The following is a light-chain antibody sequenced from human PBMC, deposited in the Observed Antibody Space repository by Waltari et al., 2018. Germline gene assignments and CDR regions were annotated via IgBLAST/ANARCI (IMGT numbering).Light chain of an antibody. Sequence: SHVLTQPPSVSVAPGQAAKITCESGNIGRERGHWYQQKTGQAHLLVIYYENDRPPGTPERFSGSNSGDTATLTISRVEVGDEADYYCQVWPARLEHPVFGTGTKVTVL. CDR3: QVWPARLEHPV. CDR2: YEN. V-gene: IGLV3-21*04. J-gene: IGLJ1*01. CDR1: NIGRER.